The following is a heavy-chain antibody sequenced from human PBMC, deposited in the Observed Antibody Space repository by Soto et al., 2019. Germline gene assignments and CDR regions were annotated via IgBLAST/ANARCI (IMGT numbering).Heavy chain of an antibody. CDR3: AGEYQYMSSLAAFDI. V-gene: IGHV4-59*01. CDR1: GGSISSYY. CDR2: LYYGETT. D-gene: IGHD2-2*01. Sequence: SETLSLTCTVSGGSISSYYWSWIREPPGKGLEWIGYLYYGETTNYNPSLKSRVTISVDSSKNHFSLTLNSVTAADTAVYYCAGEYQYMSSLAAFDIWSQGTMVTVSS. J-gene: IGHJ3*02.